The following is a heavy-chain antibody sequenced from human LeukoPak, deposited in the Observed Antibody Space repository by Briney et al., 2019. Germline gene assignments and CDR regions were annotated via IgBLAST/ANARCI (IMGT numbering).Heavy chain of an antibody. J-gene: IGHJ4*02. CDR2: ISSSGSTI. Sequence: GGSLRLSCAASGFTLSSYEMNWVRQAPGKGLEWVSYISSSGSTIYCADSVKGRFTISRDNAKNSLYLQMNSLRDEDTAVYYCARDSGDYAAPVDYWGQGTLVTVSS. V-gene: IGHV3-48*03. CDR1: GFTLSSYE. CDR3: ARDSGDYAAPVDY. D-gene: IGHD4-17*01.